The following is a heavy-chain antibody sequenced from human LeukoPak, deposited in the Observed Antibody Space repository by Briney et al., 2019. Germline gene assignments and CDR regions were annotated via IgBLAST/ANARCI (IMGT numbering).Heavy chain of an antibody. J-gene: IGHJ4*02. CDR1: GFTFSSYW. D-gene: IGHD6-19*01. Sequence: GGSLRLSCAASGFTFSSYWMSWVRQAPGKGLEWVANIKQDGSEKYYVDSVKGRFTISRDNAKNSLYLQMNSLRAEDTAVYYCARVLFYSSGNKSNRVDYWGQGTLVTVSS. CDR3: ARVLFYSSGNKSNRVDY. V-gene: IGHV3-7*03. CDR2: IKQDGSEK.